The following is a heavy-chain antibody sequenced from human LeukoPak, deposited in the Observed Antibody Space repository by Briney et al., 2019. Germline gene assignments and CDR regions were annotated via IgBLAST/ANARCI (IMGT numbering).Heavy chain of an antibody. J-gene: IGHJ4*02. D-gene: IGHD1-1*01. CDR2: IYPGESDT. V-gene: IGHV5-51*01. CDR3: ARRVGRTGTIDFDY. Sequence: GESLKISCKGSGNSFTRYWIGWVSQMPGKGLEWKGTIYPGESDTRYSPSFQGQVTISADKSISTAYLQWSSLKASVTAVYYCARRVGRTGTIDFDYWGQGTLVTVSS. CDR1: GNSFTRYW.